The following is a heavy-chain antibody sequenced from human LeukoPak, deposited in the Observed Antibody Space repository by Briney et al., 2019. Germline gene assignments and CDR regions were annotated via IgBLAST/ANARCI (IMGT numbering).Heavy chain of an antibody. V-gene: IGHV4-38-2*01. CDR3: ARQSYDSGSLYYTY. Sequence: SETLSLTCAVSGYSISNTYDWGWIRQPPGKGLEWLGGIHHSGNTYYNPSLKGRVTISVDTSKKQFSLKLSSVTAADTAVYYCARQSYDSGSLYYTYWGQGTLVTVSS. J-gene: IGHJ4*02. D-gene: IGHD3-10*01. CDR1: GYSISNTYD. CDR2: IHHSGNT.